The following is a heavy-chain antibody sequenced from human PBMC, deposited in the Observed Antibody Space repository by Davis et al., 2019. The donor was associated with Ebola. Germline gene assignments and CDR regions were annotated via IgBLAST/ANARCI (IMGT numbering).Heavy chain of an antibody. J-gene: IGHJ4*02. V-gene: IGHV3-33*05. CDR3: ARELQSGGFSGYSLDS. CDR1: GFTFSSHG. Sequence: GESLKISCEASGFTFSSHGMHWVRQAPGKGLEWVALLAYDGSNTYYSDSVEGRFTISRDNSRNTLYLQMHSLRVEDTADYFCARELQSGGFSGYSLDSWGQGTPVIVSP. CDR2: LAYDGSNT. D-gene: IGHD5-12*01.